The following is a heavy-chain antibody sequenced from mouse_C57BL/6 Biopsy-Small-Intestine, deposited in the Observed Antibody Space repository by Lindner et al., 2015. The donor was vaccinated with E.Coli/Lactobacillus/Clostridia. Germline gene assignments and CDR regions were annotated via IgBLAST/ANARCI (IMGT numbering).Heavy chain of an antibody. D-gene: IGHD2-4*01. V-gene: IGHV1-63*01. J-gene: IGHJ2*01. CDR2: IYPGGGYT. Sequence: VQLQESGAELVRPGTSVKMSCEASGYTFTNYWIGWAKQRPGHGLEWIGDIYPGGGYTNYNEKFKGKATLTADKSSSTAYMQFSSLTSEDSAIYYCARRGYDYGFDYWGQGTTLTVSS. CDR3: ARRGYDYGFDY. CDR1: GYTFTNYW.